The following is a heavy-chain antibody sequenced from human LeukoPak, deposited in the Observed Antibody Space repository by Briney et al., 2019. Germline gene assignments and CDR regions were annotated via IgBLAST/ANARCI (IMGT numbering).Heavy chain of an antibody. CDR2: IYPGDSDT. Sequence: GESLKISCKGSGYSFTSYWIGWVRQMPGKGLEWMGIIYPGDSDTRYSPSFQGQVTISADKSISTAYLQWSSLKASDTAMYYCARDRLRNGPPYYMDVWGKGTTVTISS. CDR1: GYSFTSYW. D-gene: IGHD2-8*01. CDR3: ARDRLRNGPPYYMDV. V-gene: IGHV5-51*01. J-gene: IGHJ6*03.